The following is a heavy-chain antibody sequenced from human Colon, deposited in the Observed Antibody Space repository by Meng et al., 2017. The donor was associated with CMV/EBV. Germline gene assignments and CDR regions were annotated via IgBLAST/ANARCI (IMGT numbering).Heavy chain of an antibody. CDR2: ISGFNGKT. CDR1: GYIFNHYG. CDR3: ARGYDYTNYVPIDS. Sequence: ASVKVSSKASGYIFNHYGLNWVRQAPGQGLEWLGWISGFNGKTYFAQNFQDRLTLTTDTSASTAYMELRGLKSDDTAIYYCARGYDYTNYVPIDSWGQGTLVTVSS. J-gene: IGHJ4*02. V-gene: IGHV1-18*01. D-gene: IGHD4-11*01.